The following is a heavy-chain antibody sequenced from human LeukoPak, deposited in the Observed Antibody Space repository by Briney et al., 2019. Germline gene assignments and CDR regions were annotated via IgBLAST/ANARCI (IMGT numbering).Heavy chain of an antibody. V-gene: IGHV1-18*01. J-gene: IGHJ5*02. CDR2: ISAYNGNT. D-gene: IGHD3-22*01. CDR3: ARDDVGYYDSSGYYNWFDP. Sequence: ASVKVSCKASGYTFTSYGISWVRQAPGQGLEWMGWISAYNGNTNYAQKLQGRVTMTTDTSTSTAYMELRSLRSEDTAVYYCARDDVGYYDSSGYYNWFDPWGQGTLVTVSS. CDR1: GYTFTSYG.